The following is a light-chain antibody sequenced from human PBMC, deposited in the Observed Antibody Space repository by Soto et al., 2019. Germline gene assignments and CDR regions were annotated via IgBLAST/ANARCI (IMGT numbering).Light chain of an antibody. CDR3: QQYNNWPPIT. V-gene: IGKV1-5*01. Sequence: DIQMTQSPSTLSGSVGDRVTITGRASQTTSSWLAWYQQKPGKAPKLLIYAASTLQSGVPSRFSGSGSGTEFTLTISSLQSEDFAVYYCQQYNNWPPITFGQGTRLEIK. CDR2: AAS. J-gene: IGKJ5*01. CDR1: QTTSSW.